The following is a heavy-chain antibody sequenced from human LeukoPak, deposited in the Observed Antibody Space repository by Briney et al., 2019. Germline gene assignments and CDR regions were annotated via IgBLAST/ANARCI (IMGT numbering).Heavy chain of an antibody. CDR1: GGSSSGYY. D-gene: IGHD3-10*01. V-gene: IGHV4-34*01. CDR3: AKSLGTYYYGSGSYFWFDP. J-gene: IGHJ5*02. Sequence: SETLSLTCAVYGGSSSGYYWSWIRQPPGKGLEWIGEINHSGSTNYNPSLKSRVTISVDTSKNQFSLKLSSVTAADTAVYYCAKSLGTYYYGSGSYFWFDPWGQGTLVTVSS. CDR2: INHSGST.